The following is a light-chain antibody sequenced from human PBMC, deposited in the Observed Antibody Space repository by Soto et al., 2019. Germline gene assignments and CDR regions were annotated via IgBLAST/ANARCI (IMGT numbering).Light chain of an antibody. CDR2: GAA. V-gene: IGKV3-15*01. J-gene: IGKJ1*01. CDR1: QTVSSK. CDR3: QQYSNWWT. Sequence: VMTQSIDTLSVLQGEWVSLSVQASQTVSSKLGWYQQKPGKAPRLLIYGAATRATGIPARFSGSGSGTEFTLTISRLQSEDFAVYFCQQYSNWWTSGQGTKVDI.